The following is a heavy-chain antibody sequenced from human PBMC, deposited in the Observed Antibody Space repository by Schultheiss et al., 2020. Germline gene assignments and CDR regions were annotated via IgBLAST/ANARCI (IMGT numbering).Heavy chain of an antibody. Sequence: SGPTLVKPTQTLTLTCTFSGFSLSTSGVGVGWIRQPPGKAPEWLALIYWDDDKRYSPSLKSRLTITKDTSKNQVVLTMTNMDPVDTATYYCAHRPSIAAAGTWNYWGQGTLVTVSS. J-gene: IGHJ4*02. V-gene: IGHV2-5*02. CDR3: AHRPSIAAAGTWNY. CDR1: GFSLSTSGVG. D-gene: IGHD6-13*01. CDR2: IYWDDDK.